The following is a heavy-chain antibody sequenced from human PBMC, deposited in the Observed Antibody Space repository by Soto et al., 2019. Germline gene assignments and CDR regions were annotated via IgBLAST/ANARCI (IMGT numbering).Heavy chain of an antibody. CDR2: ISTSSSYT. J-gene: IGHJ4*02. CDR3: ARSLTAVTTAVDY. Sequence: QVQLVESGGGLVKPGGSLRLSCAASGFTFSDYYTNWVRQAPGQGLEWVSHISTSSSYTNYADSVKGRFTISRDNAKNSLYLQMNSLRAEDTAVYYCARSLTAVTTAVDYWGQGTLVTVSS. D-gene: IGHD4-17*01. CDR1: GFTFSDYY. V-gene: IGHV3-11*05.